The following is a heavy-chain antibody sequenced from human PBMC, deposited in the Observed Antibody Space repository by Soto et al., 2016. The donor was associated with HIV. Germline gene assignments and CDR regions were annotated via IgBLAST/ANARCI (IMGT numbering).Heavy chain of an antibody. CDR3: ATDAGVYFDY. Sequence: QVQVVQSGAEVKKPGASMKVSCKASGYTSTNYGISWVRQAPGQGLEWMGWISAYNGATHYAQKLQGRVTMTTDTSTTTGYMELRSLRSEDTAVYYCATDAGVYFDYWGQGTLVTVSS. V-gene: IGHV1-18*01. J-gene: IGHJ4*02. CDR1: GYTSTNYG. D-gene: IGHD3-10*01. CDR2: ISAYNGAT.